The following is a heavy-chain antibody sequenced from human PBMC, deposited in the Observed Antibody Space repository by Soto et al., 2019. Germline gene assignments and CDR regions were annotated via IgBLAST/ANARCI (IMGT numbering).Heavy chain of an antibody. CDR1: GFTFSSYD. D-gene: IGHD6-19*01. CDR3: ARVYSSGWSWYFDL. CDR2: IGTAGDT. J-gene: IGHJ2*01. Sequence: EVQLVESGGGLVQPGGSLRLSCAASGFTFSSYDMHWVRQATGKGLEWVSAIGTAGDTYYPGSVKGRFTISRENAKNSLYLQMNRLRAGDTAVYYCARVYSSGWSWYFDLWGRGTLVTVSS. V-gene: IGHV3-13*01.